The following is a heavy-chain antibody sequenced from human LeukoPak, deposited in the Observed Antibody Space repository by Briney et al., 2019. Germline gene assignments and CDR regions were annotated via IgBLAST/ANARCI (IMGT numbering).Heavy chain of an antibody. J-gene: IGHJ1*01. Sequence: GGSLRLSCAASGFTFSDYYMSWIRQAPRKGLEWVSYISPSTIYTNYADSVKGRLTISRDNATNSLYLQMNTLRAEDTAVYYCAKDEDARPMYFQYWGQGTLVTVSS. CDR1: GFTFSDYY. D-gene: IGHD3-10*02. V-gene: IGHV3-11*05. CDR3: AKDEDARPMYFQY. CDR2: ISPSTIYT.